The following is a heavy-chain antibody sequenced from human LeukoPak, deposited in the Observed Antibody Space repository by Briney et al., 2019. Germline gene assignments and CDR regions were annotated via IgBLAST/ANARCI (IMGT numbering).Heavy chain of an antibody. CDR2: IYYSGGT. J-gene: IGHJ3*02. Sequence: SETLSLTCTVSGGAISSSSYYWGWIRQPPGKGLEWIGYIYYSGGTNYNPSLKSRVTISVDTSKNQFSLKLSSVTAADTAVYYCARDDPSSGYYLHFHIWG. CDR1: GGAISSSSYY. D-gene: IGHD3-22*01. CDR3: ARDDPSSGYYLHFHI. V-gene: IGHV4-61*01.